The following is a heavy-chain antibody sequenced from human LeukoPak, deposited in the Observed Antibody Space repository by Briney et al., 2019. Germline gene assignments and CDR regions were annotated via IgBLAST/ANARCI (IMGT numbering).Heavy chain of an antibody. CDR1: RYSFTSYW. CDR2: IYPGDSDT. D-gene: IGHD6-19*01. V-gene: IGHV5-51*01. CDR3: ARLASSGDKYYYYYYGMDV. J-gene: IGHJ6*02. Sequence: GESLKISCKGSRYSFTSYWIGWVRQMPGKGLEWMGIIYPGDSDTRYSPSFQGQVTISADKSISTAYLQWSSLKASDTAMYYCARLASSGDKYYYYYYGMDVWGQGTTVTVSS.